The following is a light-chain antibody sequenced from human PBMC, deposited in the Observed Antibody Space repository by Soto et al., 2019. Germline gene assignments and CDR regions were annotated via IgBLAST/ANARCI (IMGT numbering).Light chain of an antibody. CDR3: QQINSFPFI. Sequence: DILLTQSPSFLSASLGDRVTISCRASQGIDTYLAWYQQKPGQAPKLLIYAASLLQSGVPSRFSGSGSGTEFTLTINSLQHYDFASYYCQQINSFPFIFGQGTRLEIK. CDR2: AAS. V-gene: IGKV1-9*01. CDR1: QGIDTY. J-gene: IGKJ5*01.